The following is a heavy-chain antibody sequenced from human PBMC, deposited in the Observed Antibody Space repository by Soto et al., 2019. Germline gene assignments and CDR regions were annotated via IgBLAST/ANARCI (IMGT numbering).Heavy chain of an antibody. D-gene: IGHD6-13*01. Sequence: QLQLQESGPGLVKPSETLSLTCTVSGGSISSSSYYWGWIRQPPGKGLEWIGSIYYSGSTYYNPSRNGRVTVYVDKSKKQLSLKLSSMTAAETAVYYCVLGSVGSRWYIGKYYYYGMDVWGQGTTVTVSS. CDR2: IYYSGST. CDR1: GGSISSSSYY. J-gene: IGHJ6*02. CDR3: VLGSVGSRWYIGKYYYYGMDV. V-gene: IGHV4-39*01.